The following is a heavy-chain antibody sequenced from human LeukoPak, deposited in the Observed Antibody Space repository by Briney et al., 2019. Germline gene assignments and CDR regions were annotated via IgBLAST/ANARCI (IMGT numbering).Heavy chain of an antibody. Sequence: GASVKVSCKASGYTFTSYYLHWVRQAPGQGLEWMGGIIPIFGTANYAQKFQGRVTITADESTSTAYMELSSLRSEDTAVYYCASHCSGGSHIYYYYGMDVWGQGTTVTVSS. CDR2: IIPIFGTA. J-gene: IGHJ6*02. V-gene: IGHV1-69*13. D-gene: IGHD2-15*01. CDR3: ASHCSGGSHIYYYYGMDV. CDR1: GYTFTSYY.